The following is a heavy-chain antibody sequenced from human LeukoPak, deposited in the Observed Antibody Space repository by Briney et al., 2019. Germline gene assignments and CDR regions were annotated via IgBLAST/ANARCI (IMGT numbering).Heavy chain of an antibody. CDR2: TSDSGGHT. Sequence: SETLSLTCTVSGGSIRNYYWNWLRQPPGKGLEWIGYTSDSGGHTDYKPSLKSRVTISADTSKNQLSLKLTSATTADTAVYYCARWYSHGRYFDYWGQGALVTVSS. V-gene: IGHV4-59*01. CDR3: ARWYSHGRYFDY. CDR1: GGSIRNYY. J-gene: IGHJ4*02. D-gene: IGHD1-26*01.